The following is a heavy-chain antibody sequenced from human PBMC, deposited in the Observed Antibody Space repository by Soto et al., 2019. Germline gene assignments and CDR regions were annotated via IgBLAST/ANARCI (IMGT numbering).Heavy chain of an antibody. J-gene: IGHJ6*03. V-gene: IGHV4-34*01. Sequence: PSETLSLTCAVYGGSFSGYYWSWIRQPPGKGLAWIGEINHSGSTNYNPSLKSRVTISVDTSKNQFSLKLSSVTAADTAVYYCARGRREPNWNYASPPRRNYYYMDVWGKGTTVTVSS. CDR2: INHSGST. CDR3: ARGRREPNWNYASPPRRNYYYMDV. CDR1: GGSFSGYY. D-gene: IGHD1-7*01.